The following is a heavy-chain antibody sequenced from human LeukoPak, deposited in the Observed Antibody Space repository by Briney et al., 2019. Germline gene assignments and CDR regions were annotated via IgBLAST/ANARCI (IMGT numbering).Heavy chain of an antibody. D-gene: IGHD7-27*01. J-gene: IGHJ4*02. CDR2: IYSSGNT. Sequence: SETLSLTCTVSGGSISSHYWNWIRQPAGKGLEWIGHIYSSGNTNYNPSLKGRVTMSVDTSKNQFSLKLRSVTAADTAVYYCARDSHWGVPFDYWGQGTLVTVSS. CDR1: GGSISSHY. CDR3: ARDSHWGVPFDY. V-gene: IGHV4-4*07.